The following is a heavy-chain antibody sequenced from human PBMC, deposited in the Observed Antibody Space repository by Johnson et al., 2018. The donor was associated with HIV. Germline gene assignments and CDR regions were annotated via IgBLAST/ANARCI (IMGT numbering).Heavy chain of an antibody. J-gene: IGHJ3*02. CDR2: IKSKTEDGTT. CDR3: TTLDAFDI. Sequence: VQLVEFRGGVVQPGVSLRLSCAASGSTFSAYGMHWVRQAPGKGLEWVGRIKSKTEDGTTDSGTPVKGRFTISRDDSKNTLYLQMNSLKTEDTAVYYCTTLDAFDIWGQGTMVTVSS. V-gene: IGHV3-15*01. CDR1: GSTFSAYG.